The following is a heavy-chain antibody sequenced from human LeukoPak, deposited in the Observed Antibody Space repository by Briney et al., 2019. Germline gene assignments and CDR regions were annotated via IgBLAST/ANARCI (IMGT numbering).Heavy chain of an antibody. V-gene: IGHV3-48*01. CDR1: GFTFSSYS. CDR2: ISSSSSTI. CDR3: ARYHPPTDY. J-gene: IGHJ4*02. Sequence: GGSLRLSCAASGFTFSSYSMNWVRQAPGKRLEWVSYISSSSSTIYYADSVKGRFTISRDNAKNSLYLQMNSLRAEDTAVYYCARYHPPTDYWGQGTLVTVSS.